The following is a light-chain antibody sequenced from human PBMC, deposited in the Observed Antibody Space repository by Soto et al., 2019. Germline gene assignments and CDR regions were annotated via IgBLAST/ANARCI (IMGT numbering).Light chain of an antibody. CDR2: GAS. J-gene: IGKJ4*01. Sequence: EIVLTQSPGTLSLSPGERATLSCRASQSVSSSSLAWYQQKPGQAPRLLIYGASSRATGIPDRFSGSGSGTDFTITISGLEPEDFAVFYCQQYGSSLGGGTKVEIK. CDR3: QQYGSS. V-gene: IGKV3-20*01. CDR1: QSVSSSS.